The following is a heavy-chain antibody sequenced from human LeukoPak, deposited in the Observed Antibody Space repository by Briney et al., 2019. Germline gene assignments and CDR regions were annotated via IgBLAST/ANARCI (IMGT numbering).Heavy chain of an antibody. D-gene: IGHD2-15*01. CDR1: GGSFSGYY. Sequence: SETLSLTCAVYGGSFSGYYWSWIRQPPGKGLEWIWEINHSGSTNYNPSLKSRVTISVDTSKNQFSLKLSSVTAADTAVYYCARVCSGGSCYSSPFDYWGQGTLVTVSS. J-gene: IGHJ4*02. CDR3: ARVCSGGSCYSSPFDY. V-gene: IGHV4-34*01. CDR2: INHSGST.